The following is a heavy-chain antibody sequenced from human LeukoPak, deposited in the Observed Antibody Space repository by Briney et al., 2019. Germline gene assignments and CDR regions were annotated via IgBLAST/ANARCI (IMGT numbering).Heavy chain of an antibody. D-gene: IGHD5-18*01. V-gene: IGHV3-53*01. CDR1: GFTVSSNY. Sequence: PGGSLRLSCAASGFTVSSNYMSWVRQAPGKGLEWVSVIYSDGRIHYADSVKGRFTISRDDSKNTLYLQMNSLRAEDTAVYYCARESGYNYGLAGFFDYWGQGTLVTASS. CDR3: ARESGYNYGLAGFFDY. CDR2: IYSDGRI. J-gene: IGHJ4*02.